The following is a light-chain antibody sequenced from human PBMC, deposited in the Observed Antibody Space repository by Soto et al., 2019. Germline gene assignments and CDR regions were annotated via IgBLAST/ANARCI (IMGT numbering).Light chain of an antibody. CDR3: NSHTTTSPL. J-gene: IGLJ2*01. CDR1: SSDVGGYNY. Sequence: QSALTQPASVSGSPGQSITISGTGTSSDVGGYNYVSWYQQHPGKAPKLMIYDVTNRPSGVSSRLSGSKSGNTASLTISGLQAEDEADYYCNSHTTTSPLFGGGTKVTV. V-gene: IGLV2-14*03. CDR2: DVT.